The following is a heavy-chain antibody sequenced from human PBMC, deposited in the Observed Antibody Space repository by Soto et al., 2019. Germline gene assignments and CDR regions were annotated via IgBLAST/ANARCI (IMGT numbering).Heavy chain of an antibody. CDR3: ARADGMGLRGALVYYMDV. V-gene: IGHV4-34*01. CDR2: INHSGST. CDR1: GGSFSGYY. D-gene: IGHD5-12*01. Sequence: SETLSLTCAVYGGSFSGYYWSWIRQPPGKGLEWIGEINHSGSTNYNPSLKSRVTISVDTSKNQFSLKLSSVTAADTAVYYCARADGMGLRGALVYYMDVWGKGTTVPVSS. J-gene: IGHJ6*03.